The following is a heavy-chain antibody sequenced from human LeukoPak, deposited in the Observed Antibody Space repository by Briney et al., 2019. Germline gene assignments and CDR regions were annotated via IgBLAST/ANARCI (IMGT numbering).Heavy chain of an antibody. CDR1: GYTLTELS. D-gene: IGHD2-2*01. CDR3: ARARRGYCSSTSCYDFDY. Sequence: GASVKVSCKVSGYTLTELSMHWVRQAPGKGLEWMGGFDPEDGETIYAQKFQGRVTMTEDTSTDTAYMELSSLRSEDTAVYYCARARRGYCSSTSCYDFDYWGQGTLVTVSS. V-gene: IGHV1-24*01. CDR2: FDPEDGET. J-gene: IGHJ4*02.